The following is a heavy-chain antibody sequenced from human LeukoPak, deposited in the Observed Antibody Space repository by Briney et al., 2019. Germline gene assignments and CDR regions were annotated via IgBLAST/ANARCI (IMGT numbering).Heavy chain of an antibody. CDR3: ARDTSASGYSGFLFDY. V-gene: IGHV1-46*01. Sequence: ASVKVSCKASGYTFTSYYMHWVRQAPGQGLEWMGIINPSGGSTSYAQKFQGRVTMTRDTSPRTVYMELSSLGSEDTSVYYCARDTSASGYSGFLFDYWGQGTLVTVSS. J-gene: IGHJ4*02. CDR1: GYTFTSYY. CDR2: INPSGGST. D-gene: IGHD2-21*01.